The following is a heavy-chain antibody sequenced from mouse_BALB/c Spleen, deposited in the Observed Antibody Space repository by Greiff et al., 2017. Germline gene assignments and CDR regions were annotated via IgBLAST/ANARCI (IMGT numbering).Heavy chain of an antibody. CDR3: ARREIYGNYDWFAY. D-gene: IGHD2-1*01. CDR1: GYSITSDYA. CDR2: ISYSGST. V-gene: IGHV3-2*02. Sequence: DVQLQESGPGLVKPSQSLSLTCTVTGYSITSDYAWNWIRQFPGNQLEWMGYISYSGSTSYNPSLKSRISITRDTSKNQFFLQLNSVTTEDTATYYCARREIYGNYDWFAYWGQGTLVTVSA. J-gene: IGHJ3*01.